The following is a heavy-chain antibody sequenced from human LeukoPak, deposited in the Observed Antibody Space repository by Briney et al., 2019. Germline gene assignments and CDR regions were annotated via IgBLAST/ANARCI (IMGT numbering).Heavy chain of an antibody. J-gene: IGHJ4*02. CDR2: IKQDGSEK. V-gene: IGHV3-7*01. CDR3: ARETLPPDY. CDR1: GFTSISYS. Sequence: GGSLRLSCAASGFTSISYSMNWVRQAPGKGLEWVANIKQDGSEKYYVDSVKGRFTISTDNAKNSLYLQMNSLRAEDTAVYYCARETLPPDYWGQGTLVTVSS. D-gene: IGHD4-23*01.